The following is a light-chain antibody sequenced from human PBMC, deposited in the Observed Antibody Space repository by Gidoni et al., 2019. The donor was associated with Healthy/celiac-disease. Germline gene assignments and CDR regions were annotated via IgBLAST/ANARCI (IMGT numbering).Light chain of an antibody. V-gene: IGLV2-14*04. J-gene: IGLJ1*01. CDR1: SSDIGDYNY. Sequence: QSITISCTGTSSDIGDYNYVSWYQQHPDKAPKLMISDVSKRPSGVSNRFSASKSGNTASLTISGLQTEDGAEYYCSSYTSSSTLVFGTGTKVTVL. CDR2: DVS. CDR3: SSYTSSSTLV.